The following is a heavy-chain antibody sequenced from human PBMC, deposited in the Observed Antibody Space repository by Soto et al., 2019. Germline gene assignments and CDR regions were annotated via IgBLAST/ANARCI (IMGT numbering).Heavy chain of an antibody. CDR3: ASMYYYDTSGSGPL. D-gene: IGHD3-22*01. CDR2: INHSGST. J-gene: IGHJ4*02. V-gene: IGHV4-34*01. CDR1: GGSLSGYY. Sequence: SETLSLTCAVYGGSLSGYYRSWIRQPPGKGLEWIGEINHSGSTNYNPSLKSRVTISVDTSKNQFSLKLSSVTAADTAVYYCASMYYYDTSGSGPLWGQGTLVTVSS.